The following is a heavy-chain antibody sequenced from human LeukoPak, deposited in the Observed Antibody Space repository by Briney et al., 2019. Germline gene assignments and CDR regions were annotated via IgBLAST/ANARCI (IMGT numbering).Heavy chain of an antibody. Sequence: GGSLRLSCAAPGFTFDDYGMSWVRQAPGKGLEWVSGINWNGGSTGYADSVKGRFTISRDNVKNSLYLQMNSLRAEDTALYHCARTYYYGSGSYSYGMDVWGQGTTVTVSS. CDR1: GFTFDDYG. V-gene: IGHV3-20*01. CDR2: INWNGGST. J-gene: IGHJ6*02. CDR3: ARTYYYGSGSYSYGMDV. D-gene: IGHD3-10*01.